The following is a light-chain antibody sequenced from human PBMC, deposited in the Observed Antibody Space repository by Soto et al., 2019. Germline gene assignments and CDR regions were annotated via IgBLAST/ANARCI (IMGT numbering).Light chain of an antibody. V-gene: IGKV1-12*01. J-gene: IGKJ3*01. CDR1: QGISRW. CDR3: QQADSFPLT. CDR2: SAS. Sequence: DIQMTQSPSSLSASIGDRVTITCRASQGISRWLAWYQQKPGKAPNLLIYSASTLYSGVPSRFSGSGSGTDFTLTISSLQPEDFATYYCQQADSFPLTFGPGTKVDIK.